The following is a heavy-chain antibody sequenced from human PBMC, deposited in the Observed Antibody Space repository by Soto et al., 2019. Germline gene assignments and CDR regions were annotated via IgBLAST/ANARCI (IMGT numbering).Heavy chain of an antibody. CDR2: IYYSGST. J-gene: IGHJ4*02. Sequence: SETLSLTCTVSGGSISSYYWSWIRQPPGKGLEWIGYIYYSGSTNYNPSLKSRVTISVDTSKNQFSLKLSSVTAADTAVYYCTRGQRTLRLRAILTGYYQFDYWGQGTLVTVSS. CDR3: TRGQRTLRLRAILTGYYQFDY. CDR1: GGSISSYY. D-gene: IGHD3-9*01. V-gene: IGHV4-59*12.